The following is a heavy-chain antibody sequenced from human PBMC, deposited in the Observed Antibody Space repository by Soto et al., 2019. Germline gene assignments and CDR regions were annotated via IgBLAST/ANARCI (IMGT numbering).Heavy chain of an antibody. D-gene: IGHD3-10*01. CDR3: ARGSVSTYGSGSPPDY. J-gene: IGHJ4*02. Sequence: ASWKVSCKASGYTFTSYDINWVRQTTGQALEGMGWMNPNSGNTGYAQKFQGRVTMTRNTSISTAYMELSSLRSADTAVYYCARGSVSTYGSGSPPDYWGQGTLVTVSS. V-gene: IGHV1-8*01. CDR2: MNPNSGNT. CDR1: GYTFTSYD.